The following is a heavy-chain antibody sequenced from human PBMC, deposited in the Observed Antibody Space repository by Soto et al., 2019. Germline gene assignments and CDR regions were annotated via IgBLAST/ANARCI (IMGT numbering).Heavy chain of an antibody. Sequence: QVQLVESGGGVVQPGRSLRLSCAASGFTFSSYAMHWVRQAPGKGLEWVAVISYDGSNKYYADSVKGRFTISRDNSKNTLYLQMNSLRAEDTAVYYCARDGEIVVVNDAFDIWGQGTMVTVSS. CDR2: ISYDGSNK. V-gene: IGHV3-30-3*01. J-gene: IGHJ3*02. CDR3: ARDGEIVVVNDAFDI. CDR1: GFTFSSYA. D-gene: IGHD3-22*01.